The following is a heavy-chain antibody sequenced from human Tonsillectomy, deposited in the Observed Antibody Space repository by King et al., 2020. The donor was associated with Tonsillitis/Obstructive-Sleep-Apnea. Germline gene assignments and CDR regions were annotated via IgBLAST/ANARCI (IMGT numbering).Heavy chain of an antibody. V-gene: IGHV3-48*02. CDR2: ICSSSSTI. D-gene: IGHD6-13*01. Sequence: VQLVESGGGLVQPGGSLRLSCAASGFTFSTYSMNWVRQAPGKGLEWVSYICSSSSTIFYADSVKGRFTISRDNAKNSLYLQMNSLRDGDTSVYYCARDRLYSSGWSRGDTLHVWGQGTMVTVSS. CDR1: GFTFSTYS. CDR3: ARDRLYSSGWSRGDTLHV. J-gene: IGHJ3*01.